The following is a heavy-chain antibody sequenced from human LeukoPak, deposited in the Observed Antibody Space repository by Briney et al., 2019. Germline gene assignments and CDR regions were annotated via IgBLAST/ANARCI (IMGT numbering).Heavy chain of an antibody. Sequence: SETLSLTCTVSGGYITGYYWNWLRQPAGQGLEWLGRVYSSGVGNYNPSLTGRVTMSVDTSKNQFSLKLTSLTAADTAVYYCAREEFLHEIDSSGYFVYWGQGTLVTVSS. J-gene: IGHJ4*02. CDR1: GGYITGYY. D-gene: IGHD3-22*01. CDR3: AREEFLHEIDSSGYFVY. CDR2: VYSSGVG. V-gene: IGHV4-4*07.